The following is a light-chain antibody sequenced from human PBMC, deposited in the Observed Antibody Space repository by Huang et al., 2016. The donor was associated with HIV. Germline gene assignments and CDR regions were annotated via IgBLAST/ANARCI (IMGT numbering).Light chain of an antibody. CDR2: EAS. V-gene: IGKV1-5*03. CDR1: QSSSTW. CDR3: QQYKSFPWT. Sequence: DIQMTQSSSTLSASVGDRVTIACRASQSSSTWLAWYQQKPGRAPNLLIYEASTLESGVPSRFSGGGSGTDFTLTISSLQPDDFATYYCQQYKSFPWTFGQGTKVEV. J-gene: IGKJ1*01.